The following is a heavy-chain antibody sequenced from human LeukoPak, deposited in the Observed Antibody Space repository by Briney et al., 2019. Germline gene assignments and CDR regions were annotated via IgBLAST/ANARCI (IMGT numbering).Heavy chain of an antibody. CDR1: GYTFTGYY. D-gene: IGHD2-2*01. Sequence: ASVKVSCKASGYTFTGYYMHWVRQAPGQGLEWMGWLNPNSGDTNFAQNFEGRVTMTRDTSISTAYMELSSLTSDDTAVYYCARGYCSSTTCYSAFDIWGQGTMATVSS. CDR3: ARGYCSSTTCYSAFDI. J-gene: IGHJ3*02. CDR2: LNPNSGDT. V-gene: IGHV1-2*02.